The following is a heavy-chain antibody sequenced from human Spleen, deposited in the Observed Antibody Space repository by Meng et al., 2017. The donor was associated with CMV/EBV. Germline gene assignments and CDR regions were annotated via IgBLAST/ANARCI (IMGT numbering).Heavy chain of an antibody. D-gene: IGHD3/OR15-3a*01. CDR2: INHSGTA. J-gene: IGHJ6*02. CDR3: ARSRYDFWNGYSTLIPYGLDV. V-gene: IGHV4-34*01. CDR1: GGSLSGSY. Sequence: SETLSLTCAVHGGSLSGSYWSWIRQPPGKGLEWIGEINHSGTANYNPSLESRVAMSVDTSKNHFSLKMTSVTAADTAVYYCARSRYDFWNGYSTLIPYGLDVWGQGTTVTVSS.